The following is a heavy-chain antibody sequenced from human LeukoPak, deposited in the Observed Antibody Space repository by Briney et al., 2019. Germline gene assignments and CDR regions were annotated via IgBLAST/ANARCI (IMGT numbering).Heavy chain of an antibody. CDR2: IYYSGST. J-gene: IGHJ4*02. D-gene: IGHD6-19*01. CDR1: GGSISSYY. V-gene: IGHV4-59*12. Sequence: PSETLSLTCTVSGGSISSYYWSWIRQPPGKGLEWIGNIYYSGSTNYNPSLKSRVTISVDTSKNQFSLKLSSVTAADTAVYYCAGSSGNWGQGTLVTVSS. CDR3: AGSSGN.